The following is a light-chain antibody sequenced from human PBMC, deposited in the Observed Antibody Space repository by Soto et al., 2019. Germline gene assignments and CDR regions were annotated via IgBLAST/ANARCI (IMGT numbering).Light chain of an antibody. V-gene: IGKV3D-15*01. CDR3: QFYGDPSKT. CDR2: DAS. CDR1: QSVSTK. Sequence: EIVMTQSPATLSVSPGETATLSCRASQSVSTKLAWYQQKPGQAPRLLIFDASTRATGIPDRFTGSGSGTDFTLTISRLEPEDFAVYYCQFYGDPSKTFGQGTKVDIK. J-gene: IGKJ1*01.